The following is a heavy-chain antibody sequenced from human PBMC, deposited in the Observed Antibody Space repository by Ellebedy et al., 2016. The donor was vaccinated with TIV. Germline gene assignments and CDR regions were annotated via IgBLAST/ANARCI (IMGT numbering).Heavy chain of an antibody. V-gene: IGHV1-18*01. CDR3: AAAPVLLWFGEFGGV. J-gene: IGHJ4*02. CDR1: GYTFTSYG. Sequence: ASVKVSXXASGYTFTSYGISWVRQAPGQGLEWMGWISAYNGNTNYAQKLQGRVTMTTDTSTSTAYMELRSLRSEDTAVYYCAAAPVLLWFGEFGGVWGQGTLVTVSS. CDR2: ISAYNGNT. D-gene: IGHD3-10*01.